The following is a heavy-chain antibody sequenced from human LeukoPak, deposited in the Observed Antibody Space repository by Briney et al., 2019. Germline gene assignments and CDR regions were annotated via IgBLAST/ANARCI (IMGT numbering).Heavy chain of an antibody. D-gene: IGHD3-3*01. V-gene: IGHV4-34*01. Sequence: SESLSLTCAVYVGSFSGYYWSWIRQPPGKGLEWIGEINHSGSTNYNPSLKSRVTISVDTSKNQFSLKLSSVTAADTAVYYCAIHREPNYDFWSGTGDWFDPWGQGTLVTVSS. CDR3: AIHREPNYDFWSGTGDWFDP. J-gene: IGHJ5*02. CDR1: VGSFSGYY. CDR2: INHSGST.